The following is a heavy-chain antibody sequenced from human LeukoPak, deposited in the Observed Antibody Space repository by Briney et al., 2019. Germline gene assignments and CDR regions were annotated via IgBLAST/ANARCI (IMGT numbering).Heavy chain of an antibody. CDR1: GGSISSSNW. D-gene: IGHD2-2*01. V-gene: IGHV4-4*02. Sequence: PSGTLSLTCAVSGGSISSSNWWSWVRQPPGKGLEWTGEIYHSGSTNYNPSLKSRVTISVDKSKNQFSLKLSSVTAADTAVYYCARRFCSSTSCYLGYFDLWGRGTLVTVSS. J-gene: IGHJ2*01. CDR3: ARRFCSSTSCYLGYFDL. CDR2: IYHSGST.